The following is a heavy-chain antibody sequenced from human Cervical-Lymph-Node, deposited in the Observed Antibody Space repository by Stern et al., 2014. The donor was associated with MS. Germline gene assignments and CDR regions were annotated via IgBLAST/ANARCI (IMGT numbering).Heavy chain of an antibody. Sequence: QVQLVQSGAEVKKPGSSVKVSCTASGGTFSSYAISWLRQAPGQGPEWMGGIIPIVGTANYAQKFQGRVTITADESTRTAYMELNSLRSEDTAVYYCARDRRHYDPSGGYYFDSWGQGTLVTVSS. CDR1: GGTFSSYA. J-gene: IGHJ4*02. CDR3: ARDRRHYDPSGGYYFDS. V-gene: IGHV1-69*01. D-gene: IGHD3-22*01. CDR2: IIPIVGTA.